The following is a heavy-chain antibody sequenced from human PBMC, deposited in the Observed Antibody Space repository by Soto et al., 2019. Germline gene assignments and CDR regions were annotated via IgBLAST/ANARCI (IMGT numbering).Heavy chain of an antibody. CDR1: GFTFSSYA. CDR3: AKTGGYMYDAFDI. V-gene: IGHV3-23*01. J-gene: IGHJ3*02. D-gene: IGHD5-12*01. CDR2: ISTDGGRT. Sequence: EVQLLESGGGLARPGGSLRLSCAASGFTFSSYAMTWVRQAPGKGLEWVSGISTDGGRTYYAASVKGRFSISRDNSKNSMSLALNSLRAEDTAIFYCAKTGGYMYDAFDIWGQGTRVTVSS.